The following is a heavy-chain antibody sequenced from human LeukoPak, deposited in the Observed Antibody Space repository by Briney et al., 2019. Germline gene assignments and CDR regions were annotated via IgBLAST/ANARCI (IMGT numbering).Heavy chain of an antibody. CDR2: INSDGSTT. Sequence: GGSLRLSCAASGFTFSTYWMHWVRQAPGKGLVWVSRINSDGSTTSYADSVKGRFTISRDNAKNTLYLQMSSLRAEDTAVYYCARASGGPNWFDPWGQGSLVTVSS. J-gene: IGHJ5*02. V-gene: IGHV3-74*01. CDR1: GFTFSTYW. CDR3: ARASGGPNWFDP. D-gene: IGHD3-10*01.